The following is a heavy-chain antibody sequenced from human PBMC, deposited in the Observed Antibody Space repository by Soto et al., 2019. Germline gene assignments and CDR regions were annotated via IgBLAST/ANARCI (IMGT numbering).Heavy chain of an antibody. CDR1: GYTFTSYA. Sequence: QVQLVQSGAEVKKPGASVKVSCKASGYTFTSYAMHWVRQAPGQRLEWMGWINAGNGNTKYSQKFQGRVTITRDTSASTAYMELSSLRAEDTAVYYCAREALGGSYSDYWGQGTLVTVSS. J-gene: IGHJ4*02. CDR2: INAGNGNT. V-gene: IGHV1-3*01. CDR3: AREALGGSYSDY. D-gene: IGHD3-16*01.